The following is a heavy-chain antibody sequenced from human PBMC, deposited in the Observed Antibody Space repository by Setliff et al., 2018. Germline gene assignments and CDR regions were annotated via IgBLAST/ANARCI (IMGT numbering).Heavy chain of an antibody. Sequence: ASVKVSCKASGYTFTSYAMNWVRQAPGQGLEWMGWNSAYAQKFQGRVTMTTDTPTSTAYMELSRLRSDDTAVYYCARSPLPPPGPGYYYDNSYYYYMDVWGKGTTVTVSS. V-gene: IGHV1-18*01. CDR3: ARSPLPPPGPGYYYDNSYYYYMDV. D-gene: IGHD3-22*01. CDR1: GYTFTSYA. J-gene: IGHJ6*03. CDR2: NSAY.